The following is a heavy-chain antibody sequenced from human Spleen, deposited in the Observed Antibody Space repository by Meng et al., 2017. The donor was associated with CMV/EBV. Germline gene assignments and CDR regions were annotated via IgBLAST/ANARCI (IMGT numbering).Heavy chain of an antibody. J-gene: IGHJ4*02. D-gene: IGHD6-19*01. CDR2: ISSSSSYI. Sequence: GESLKISCAASGFTFNNYAMNWVRQTPGKGLEWVSSISSSSSYIYYTDSVKGRFTISRDNAKNSLYLQMDSLRAEDTAVYYCARVSRGPGLVCDYWGQGTLVTVSS. CDR3: ARVSRGPGLVCDY. CDR1: GFTFNNYA. V-gene: IGHV3-21*06.